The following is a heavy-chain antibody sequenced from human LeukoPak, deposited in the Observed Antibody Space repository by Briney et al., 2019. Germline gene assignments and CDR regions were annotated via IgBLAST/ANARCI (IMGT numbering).Heavy chain of an antibody. CDR3: ARGVHSGSYGY. D-gene: IGHD1-26*01. J-gene: IGHJ4*02. V-gene: IGHV3-53*01. CDR1: GVNLTNYA. Sequence: GGSLRLSCAVSGVNLTNYAMSWVRQAPGKGLEWVSVIYSGGSTYYADSVKGRFTISRDNSKNTLYLQMNSLRAEDTAVYYCARGVHSGSYGYWGQGTLVTVSS. CDR2: IYSGGST.